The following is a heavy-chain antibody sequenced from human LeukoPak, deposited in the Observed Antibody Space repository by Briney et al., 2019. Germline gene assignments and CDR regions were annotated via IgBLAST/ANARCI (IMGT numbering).Heavy chain of an antibody. J-gene: IGHJ4*02. CDR3: ARGGSGSPGAYFDY. D-gene: IGHD3-10*01. V-gene: IGHV4-34*01. CDR2: INHSGST. CDR1: GGSFIGYY. Sequence: PSETLSLTCGVYGGSFIGYYWSWIRQPPGKGLEWIGEINHSGSTNYSPSLKSRVTISVDTSKKEFSLKLSSVTAADTAVYYCARGGSGSPGAYFDYWGQGTLVTVSS.